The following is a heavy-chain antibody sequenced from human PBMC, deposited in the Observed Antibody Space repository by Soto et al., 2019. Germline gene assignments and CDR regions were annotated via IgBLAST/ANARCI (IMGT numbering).Heavy chain of an antibody. CDR3: ARHSARCYGGLCDY. V-gene: IGHV4-59*08. CDR1: GGSISGYF. J-gene: IGHJ4*02. D-gene: IGHD3-10*01. CDR2: IYYSGST. Sequence: QVQLQESGPGLVKPSETLSLTCTVSGGSISGYFWSWIRQPPGKGLEWIGYIYYSGSTTYNPALKSRVTISVDTSKNQFSLNLSSVTAADTAVYCCARHSARCYGGLCDYWGQGTLVTVSS.